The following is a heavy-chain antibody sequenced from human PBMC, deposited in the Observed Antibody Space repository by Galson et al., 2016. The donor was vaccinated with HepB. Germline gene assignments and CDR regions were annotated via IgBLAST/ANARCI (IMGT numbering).Heavy chain of an antibody. J-gene: IGHJ4*02. CDR1: GYTFTTSG. CDR3: ARDVQYRFDS. D-gene: IGHD2/OR15-2a*01. V-gene: IGHV1-18*01. Sequence: SVKVSCKASGYTFTTSGISWVRQPPPQGLEWMRWISTYSGNTKYAQKFQGGLTLTTDSSTTTAYMELRSLRFDDTALYYCARDVQYRFDSWGQGTLVTVSS. CDR2: ISTYSGNT.